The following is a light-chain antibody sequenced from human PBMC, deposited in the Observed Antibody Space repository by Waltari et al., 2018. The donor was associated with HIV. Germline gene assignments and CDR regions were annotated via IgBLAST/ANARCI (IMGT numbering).Light chain of an antibody. V-gene: IGKV3-20*01. CDR3: QRYGRSRT. CDR2: SAS. CDR1: QSVSSTS. Sequence: LTQSPSFLSASVGDRVTITCRASQSVSSTSLAWYQQKPGQSPRLLIYSASTRANGIPDRFSGSGSGTDFSLTISRLEPEDFAVYYCQRYGRSRTFGQGTKVEIK. J-gene: IGKJ1*01.